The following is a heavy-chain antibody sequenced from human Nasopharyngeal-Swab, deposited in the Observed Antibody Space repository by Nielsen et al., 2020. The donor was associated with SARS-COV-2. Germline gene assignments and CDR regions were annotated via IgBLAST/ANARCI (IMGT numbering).Heavy chain of an antibody. V-gene: IGHV3-21*01. Sequence: GGSLRLSCAASGFIFSSYSMNWVRQAPGKGLEWVSSISSSSSYIYYADSVKGRFTISRDNAKNSLYLQMNSLRAEDTAVYYCARTGPGYYDSSGYYGRNFDYWGQGTLVTVSS. CDR1: GFIFSSYS. J-gene: IGHJ4*02. CDR2: ISSSSSYI. D-gene: IGHD3-22*01. CDR3: ARTGPGYYDSSGYYGRNFDY.